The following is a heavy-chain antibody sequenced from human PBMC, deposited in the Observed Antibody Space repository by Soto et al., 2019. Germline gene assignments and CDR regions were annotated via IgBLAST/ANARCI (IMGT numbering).Heavy chain of an antibody. V-gene: IGHV4-59*01. J-gene: IGHJ5*02. CDR3: ARGSGVRRYFDWLLPFDP. D-gene: IGHD3-9*01. CDR1: GGSISSYY. CDR2: IYYGGST. Sequence: SETLSLTCTVSGGSISSYYWSWIRQPPGKGLEWIGYIYYGGSTNYNPSLKSRVTISVDTSKNQFSLKLSSVTAADTAVYYCARGSGVRRYFDWLLPFDPWGQGTLVTVSS.